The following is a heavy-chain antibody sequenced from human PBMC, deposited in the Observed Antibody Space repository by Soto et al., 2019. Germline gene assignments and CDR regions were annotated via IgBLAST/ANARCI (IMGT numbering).Heavy chain of an antibody. CDR2: LYNTGST. CDR1: GASISRYY. CDR3: ARDLWGYCGDDCYPLDV. Sequence: QVRLQESGPGLVKPSETLSRTCTVSGASISRYYWSWMRQSPGKGLERIGYLYNTGSTIYNPSLKSRVTISVDTSKNQFSLKMNSVTAADTAVYYCARDLWGYCGDDCYPLDVWGQGTTVTVSS. V-gene: IGHV4-59*01. J-gene: IGHJ6*02. D-gene: IGHD2-21*02.